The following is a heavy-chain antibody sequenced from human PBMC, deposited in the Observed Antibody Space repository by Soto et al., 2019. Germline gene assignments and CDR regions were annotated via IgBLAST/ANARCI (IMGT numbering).Heavy chain of an antibody. CDR1: GFTFSSYA. D-gene: IGHD1-20*01. Sequence: QVQLVESGGGVVQPGRSLRLSCAASGFTFSSYAMHWVRQAPGKGLEWVAVISYDGTHKNHADSVKGRFTISRDNSKKTVYLQMSSLRAEDTAVYYCARDPSAVTGTTGDFDYWGQGTLVTVSS. CDR2: ISYDGTHK. V-gene: IGHV3-30-3*01. J-gene: IGHJ4*02. CDR3: ARDPSAVTGTTGDFDY.